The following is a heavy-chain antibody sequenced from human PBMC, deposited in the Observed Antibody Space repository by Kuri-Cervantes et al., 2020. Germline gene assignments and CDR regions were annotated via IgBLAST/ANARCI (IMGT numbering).Heavy chain of an antibody. CDR2: ISWDGGST. CDR1: GFTFDDYA. D-gene: IGHD3-22*01. Sequence: GESLKISCAASGFTFDDYAMHWVRQAPGKGLEWVSLISWDGGSTYYADSVKGRFTISRDNSKNSLYLQMNSLRAEDTAVYYCARGKVVISPFDYWGQGTLVTVSS. J-gene: IGHJ4*02. CDR3: ARGKVVISPFDY. V-gene: IGHV3-43D*04.